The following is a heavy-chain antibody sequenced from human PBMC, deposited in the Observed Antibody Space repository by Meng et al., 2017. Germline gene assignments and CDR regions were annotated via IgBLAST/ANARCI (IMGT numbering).Heavy chain of an antibody. V-gene: IGHV4-34*01. Sequence: QVQLQQWGAGLLKPSATLSLTCAVYGGSFSGYYWSWIRQPPGKGLEWIGEINHSGSTNYNPSLKSRVTISVDTSKNQFSLKLSSVTAADTAVYYCARGVQCSTSCYIDYWGQGTLVTVSS. CDR2: INHSGST. CDR3: ARGVQCSTSCYIDY. D-gene: IGHD2-2*02. CDR1: GGSFSGYY. J-gene: IGHJ4*02.